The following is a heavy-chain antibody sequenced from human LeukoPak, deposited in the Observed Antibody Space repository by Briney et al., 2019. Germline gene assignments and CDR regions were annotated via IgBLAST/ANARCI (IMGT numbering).Heavy chain of an antibody. CDR2: FIPMVGVE. CDR1: GGTFSRNA. J-gene: IGHJ6*02. V-gene: IGHV1-69*04. Sequence: ASVKVSCKASGGTFSRNAISWVRQAPGQGLEWMGRFIPMVGVETYAQSFQGRVTITADRSTSTAYMELSSLRSEDTAVYYCARVQAVGVPVAIDAYYSYGMDVWGQGTAVTVSS. CDR3: ARVQAVGVPVAIDAYYSYGMDV. D-gene: IGHD2-15*01.